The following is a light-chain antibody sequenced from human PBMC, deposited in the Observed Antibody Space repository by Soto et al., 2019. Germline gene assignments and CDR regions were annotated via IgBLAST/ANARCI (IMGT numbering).Light chain of an antibody. J-gene: IGKJ1*01. Sequence: DIVMTQSPDSLAVSLGERATINCKSSQSVLYSSNNKNYLAWYQKKPGQPPKVLIYWASTRESGVPDRFSGSGSGTEFTLTISSLQAEDVAVYYCQQYYSSPRTFGQGTKVEIK. CDR3: QQYYSSPRT. V-gene: IGKV4-1*01. CDR1: QSVLYSSNNKNY. CDR2: WAS.